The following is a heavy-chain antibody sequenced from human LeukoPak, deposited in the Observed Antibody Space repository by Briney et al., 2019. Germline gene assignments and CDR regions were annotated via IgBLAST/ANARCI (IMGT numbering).Heavy chain of an antibody. V-gene: IGHV3-74*01. J-gene: IGHJ4*02. CDR2: INSDGSST. CDR1: GFTFSSYW. D-gene: IGHD6-19*01. Sequence: GGSLRLSCAASGFTFSSYWMHWVRQAPGKGLVWVSRINSDGSSTSYADSVKGRFTISRDNAKNTLYLQMNSLRAEDTAVYYCATETEQWLVLQLDYWGQGTLVTVS. CDR3: ATETEQWLVLQLDY.